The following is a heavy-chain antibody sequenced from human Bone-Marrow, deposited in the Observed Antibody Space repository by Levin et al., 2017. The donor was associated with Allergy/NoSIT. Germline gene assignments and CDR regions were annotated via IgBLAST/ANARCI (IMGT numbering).Heavy chain of an antibody. CDR1: GFTFSSYW. J-gene: IGHJ4*02. D-gene: IGHD3-10*01. V-gene: IGHV3-7*04. CDR2: IKQDGSEK. CDR3: ARDRRYYYGSGSLFDY. Sequence: ETLSLTCAASGFTFSSYWMSWVRQAPGKGLEWVANIKQDGSEKYYVDSVKGRFTISRDNAKNSLYLQMNSLRAEDTAVYYCARDRRYYYGSGSLFDYWGQGTLVTVSS.